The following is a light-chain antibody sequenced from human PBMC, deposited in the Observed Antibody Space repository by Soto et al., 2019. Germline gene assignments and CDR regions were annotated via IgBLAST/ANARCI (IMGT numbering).Light chain of an antibody. Sequence: EIVMTQSPATLSVSPGGRATLSCRASQSVSSSLAWYQQKPGQAPRLLIYGASTRATGIPARFSGSGSGTEFTLTISSLQSEDFAVYYCQQYNYWPRTFGQGTKLEIK. CDR3: QQYNYWPRT. J-gene: IGKJ2*01. CDR1: QSVSSS. V-gene: IGKV3-15*01. CDR2: GAS.